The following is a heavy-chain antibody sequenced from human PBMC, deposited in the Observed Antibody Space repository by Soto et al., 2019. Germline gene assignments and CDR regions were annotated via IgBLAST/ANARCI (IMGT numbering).Heavy chain of an antibody. CDR1: GFTVSSNY. Sequence: GGSLRLSCAASGFTVSSNYMSWVRQAPGKGLEWVSVIYSGGSTYYADSVKGRFTISRDNSKNTLYLQMNSLRAEDTAVYYCARDRITMVRGAKTPPYYYYGMDVWGQGTTVTVSS. D-gene: IGHD3-10*01. J-gene: IGHJ6*02. CDR2: IYSGGST. V-gene: IGHV3-53*01. CDR3: ARDRITMVRGAKTPPYYYYGMDV.